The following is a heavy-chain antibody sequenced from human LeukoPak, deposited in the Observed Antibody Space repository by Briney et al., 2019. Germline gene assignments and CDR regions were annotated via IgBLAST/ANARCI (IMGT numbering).Heavy chain of an antibody. CDR3: ARGVGASTSLYYYGIDV. CDR1: GDSISSYY. CDR2: IYYSGST. J-gene: IGHJ6*02. Sequence: SETLSLTCTVSGDSISSYYWSWIRQPPGKGLEWIGYIYYSGSTDSNPSLKSRVSIAVDTSKSQFFLMLASVTAADTAVYYCARGVGASTSLYYYGIDVWGQGTTVTVSS. D-gene: IGHD1-26*01. V-gene: IGHV4-59*08.